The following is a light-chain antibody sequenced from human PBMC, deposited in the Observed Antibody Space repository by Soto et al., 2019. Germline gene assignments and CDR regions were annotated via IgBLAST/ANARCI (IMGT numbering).Light chain of an antibody. CDR2: GAS. Sequence: QMTQSPSSLSASLGDRVTITCRASQGIGDDLGWYQQRPGESPKRLIYGASILPSGVPSRFSGSGSGTEFTLTINGLQPEDFGTYFCLEHNTYPFTFGGGTRVEIK. J-gene: IGKJ4*01. CDR3: LEHNTYPFT. CDR1: QGIGDD. V-gene: IGKV1-17*01.